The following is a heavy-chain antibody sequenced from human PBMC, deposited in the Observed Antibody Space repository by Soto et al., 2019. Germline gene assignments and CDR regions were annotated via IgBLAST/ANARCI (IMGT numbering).Heavy chain of an antibody. CDR2: ISAYNGNT. CDR1: GYTFTSYG. J-gene: IGHJ5*02. CDR3: ARALSPWGNCSGGSCYSGNNWFDP. V-gene: IGHV1-18*01. Sequence: ASVKVSCKASGYTFTSYGISWVRQAPGQGLEWMGWISAYNGNTNYAQKLQGRVTMTTDTSTSTAYMELRSLRSDDTAVYYCARALSPWGNCSGGSCYSGNNWFDPWGQGTLVTVSS. D-gene: IGHD2-15*01.